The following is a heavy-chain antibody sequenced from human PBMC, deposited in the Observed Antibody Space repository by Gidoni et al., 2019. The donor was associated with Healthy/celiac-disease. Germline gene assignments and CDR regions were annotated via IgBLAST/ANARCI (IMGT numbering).Heavy chain of an antibody. V-gene: IGHV4-34*01. Sequence: QVQLQQWGAGLLKPSETLYLTCAVHGGSFGGSDWSWIRQPPGKGLEWTGEINHSGSTNYNPSLKSRVTISVDTSKNQFSLKLSSVTAADTAVYYCARGQGYFDWLPKDGWFDPWGQGTLVTVSS. D-gene: IGHD3-9*01. CDR1: GGSFGGSD. CDR2: INHSGST. J-gene: IGHJ5*02. CDR3: ARGQGYFDWLPKDGWFDP.